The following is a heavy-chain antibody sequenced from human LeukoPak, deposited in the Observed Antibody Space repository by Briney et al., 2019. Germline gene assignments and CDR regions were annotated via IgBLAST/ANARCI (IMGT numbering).Heavy chain of an antibody. D-gene: IGHD2-2*02. CDR2: IYTSGST. J-gene: IGHJ4*02. V-gene: IGHV4-4*07. CDR3: ASHAIVVVPAAIGFDY. Sequence: SETLSLTCTVSGGSISSYYWSWIRQPAGKGLERIGRIYTSGSTNYDPSLKSRVTMSVDTSKNQFSLKLSSVTAADTAVYYCASHAIVVVPAAIGFDYWGQGTLVTVSS. CDR1: GGSISSYY.